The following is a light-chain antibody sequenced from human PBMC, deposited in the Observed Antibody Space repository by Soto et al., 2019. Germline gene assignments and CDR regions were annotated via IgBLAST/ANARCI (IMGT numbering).Light chain of an antibody. J-gene: IGKJ1*01. CDR2: DAS. V-gene: IGKV1-5*01. CDR1: QSISSS. Sequence: DIQLTQSPSTLSASVGDRVTITCRASQSISSSLAWYQQIPGKAPKVLIYDASSLQSAVPSRFSGSGSGTEFTLSISSLRPEDFGIYYCQEYNGLSRTFGQGTKVEMK. CDR3: QEYNGLSRT.